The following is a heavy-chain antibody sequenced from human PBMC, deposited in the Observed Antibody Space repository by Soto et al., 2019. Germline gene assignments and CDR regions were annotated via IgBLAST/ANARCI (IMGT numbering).Heavy chain of an antibody. D-gene: IGHD6-13*01. V-gene: IGHV4-30-2*01. Sequence: QLQLQESGSGLVKPSQTLSLTCAVSGGSISGTTYSWSWILQPPGKGLEWIGYIYDSGNTYYNPSLTSQLSISVDRSNNQFSLKWSSVTAADTAVYYCAREPGAAAGHSNVDYWGQGALVTVSS. CDR3: AREPGAAAGHSNVDY. J-gene: IGHJ4*02. CDR2: IYDSGNT. CDR1: GGSISGTTYS.